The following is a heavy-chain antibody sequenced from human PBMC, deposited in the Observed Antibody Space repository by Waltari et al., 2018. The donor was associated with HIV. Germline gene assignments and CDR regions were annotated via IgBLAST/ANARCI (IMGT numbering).Heavy chain of an antibody. CDR3: ARGFGCGGDCYYFDY. CDR2: IYSGGST. J-gene: IGHJ4*02. D-gene: IGHD2-21*02. V-gene: IGHV3-53*01. Sequence: LRLSCAASGFSVSSNYMSWVRQAPGKGLEWVSVIYSGGSTYYADSVKGRFTISRDNSKNTLYLQMNSLRAEDTAVYYCARGFGCGGDCYYFDYWGQGTLVTVSS. CDR1: GFSVSSNY.